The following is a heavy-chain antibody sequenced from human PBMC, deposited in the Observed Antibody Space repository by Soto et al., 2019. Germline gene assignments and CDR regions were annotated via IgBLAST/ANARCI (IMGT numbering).Heavy chain of an antibody. CDR2: IIPILGIA. CDR3: ARDVGDGYYYYMDV. Sequence: GASVKVCCKASGGAFSSYTITWVRQAPGQGLEWMGRIIPILGIANYAQKFQGRVTITADKSTSTAYVELSSLRSEDTAVYYCARDVGDGYYYYMDVWGKGTTVTVSS. J-gene: IGHJ6*03. CDR1: GGAFSSYT. D-gene: IGHD3-16*01. V-gene: IGHV1-69*04.